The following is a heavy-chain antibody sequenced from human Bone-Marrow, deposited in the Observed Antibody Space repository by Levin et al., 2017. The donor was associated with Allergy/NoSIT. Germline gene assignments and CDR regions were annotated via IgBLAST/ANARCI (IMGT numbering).Heavy chain of an antibody. CDR3: AIMNVWEWYPPSTSWFDP. CDR2: ISAVNGNT. J-gene: IGHJ5*02. CDR1: DDSISTSG. D-gene: IGHD3-3*01. Sequence: AASVKVSCKASDDSISTSGFSWVRQAPGQGLEWMGWISAVNGNTNYAENFQDRVTLTTDTSTNTAYMELRSLRSDDTAGYYCAIMNVWEWYPPSTSWFDPWGQGTQVTVSS. V-gene: IGHV1-18*01.